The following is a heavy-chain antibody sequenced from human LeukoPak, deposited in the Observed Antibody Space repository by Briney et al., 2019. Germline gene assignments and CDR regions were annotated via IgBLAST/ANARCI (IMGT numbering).Heavy chain of an antibody. Sequence: GASVEVSCKASGGTFSSYAISWVRQAPGQGLEWMGGVIPIFGTANYAQKFQGRVTITADESTSTAYMELSSLRSEDTAVYYCARAPRDCSSTSCSAYYYYYGMDVWGQGTTVTVSS. D-gene: IGHD2-2*01. CDR1: GGTFSSYA. J-gene: IGHJ6*02. V-gene: IGHV1-69*13. CDR3: ARAPRDCSSTSCSAYYYYYGMDV. CDR2: VIPIFGTA.